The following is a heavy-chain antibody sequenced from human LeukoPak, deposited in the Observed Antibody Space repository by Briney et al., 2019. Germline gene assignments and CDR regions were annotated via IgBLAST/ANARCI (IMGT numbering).Heavy chain of an antibody. J-gene: IGHJ4*02. CDR3: ARRYSTGDFDY. D-gene: IGHD5-18*01. CDR1: GYTFNIYG. Sequence: ASVKVSCKASGYTFNIYGITWVRQAPGQGLEWMGRITVYNGHANYAQKFQGRVTMTTDTSTSTAFLELTSLRSDDTAVYYCARRYSTGDFDYWGQGTLITVSS. CDR2: ITVYNGHA. V-gene: IGHV1-18*01.